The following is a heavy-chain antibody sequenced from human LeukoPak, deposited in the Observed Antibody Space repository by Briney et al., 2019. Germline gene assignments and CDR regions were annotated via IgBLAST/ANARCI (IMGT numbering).Heavy chain of an antibody. CDR3: AREDPYDTGAFDI. CDR2: ISSSSSYI. CDR1: GFTFSSYS. J-gene: IGHJ3*02. V-gene: IGHV3-21*01. Sequence: GGSLRLSCAASGFTFSSYSMNWVRQAPGKGLEWVSSISSSSSYIYYADSVKGRFTISRDNAKNSLYLQMNSLRAEDTAVYYWAREDPYDTGAFDIWGRGTMVTVSS. D-gene: IGHD3-16*01.